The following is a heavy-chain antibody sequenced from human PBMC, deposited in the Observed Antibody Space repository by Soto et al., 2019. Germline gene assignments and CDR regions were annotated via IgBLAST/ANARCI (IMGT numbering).Heavy chain of an antibody. CDR1: GYTFTGYY. CDR2: INPNSGGT. CDR3: ARGGTYYYDSSGYSFFDY. Sequence: ASVKVSCKASGYTFTGYYMHWVRQAPGQGLEWMGWINPNSGGTNYAQKFQGWVTMTRDTSISTAYMELSRLRSDDTAVYYCARGGTYYYDSSGYSFFDYWGQGTPVTVSS. D-gene: IGHD3-22*01. J-gene: IGHJ4*02. V-gene: IGHV1-2*04.